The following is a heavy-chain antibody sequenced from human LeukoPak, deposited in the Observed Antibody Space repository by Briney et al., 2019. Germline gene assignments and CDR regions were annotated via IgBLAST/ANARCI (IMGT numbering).Heavy chain of an antibody. J-gene: IGHJ4*02. V-gene: IGHV3-30*18. Sequence: GRSLRLSCAASGFTFSSYGMHWVRQAPGKGLEWVAVISYDGSNKYYADSVKGRFTISRDNSKNTPYLQMNSLRAEDTAVYYCAKAEDYDILTGYAFDYWDQGTLVTVSS. D-gene: IGHD3-9*01. CDR1: GFTFSSYG. CDR2: ISYDGSNK. CDR3: AKAEDYDILTGYAFDY.